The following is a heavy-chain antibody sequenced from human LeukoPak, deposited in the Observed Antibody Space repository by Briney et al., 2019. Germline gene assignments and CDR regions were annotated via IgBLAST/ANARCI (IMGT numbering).Heavy chain of an antibody. Sequence: SETLSLTCTVSGGSISSSSYYWGWIRQPPGKGLEWIGSIYYSGSTYYNPSLKSRVTISVDTSKNQFSLKLSSVTAADTAVYYCARHEQRGDYRGQGTLVTVSS. CDR3: ARHEQRGDY. V-gene: IGHV4-39*01. CDR2: IYYSGST. D-gene: IGHD6-25*01. CDR1: GGSISSSSYY. J-gene: IGHJ4*02.